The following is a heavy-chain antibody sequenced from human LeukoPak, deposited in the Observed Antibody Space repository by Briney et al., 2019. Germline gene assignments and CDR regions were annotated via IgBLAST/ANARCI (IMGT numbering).Heavy chain of an antibody. Sequence: GASVKVSCKASGYTFTSYDINWVRQATGQGLEWMGWMNPNSGNTGYAQKFQGRVTMTGNTSISTAYMELSSLRSEDTAVYYCARALLKRNYYDSSGYYPYWGQGTLVTVSS. J-gene: IGHJ4*02. CDR2: MNPNSGNT. V-gene: IGHV1-8*01. CDR1: GYTFTSYD. D-gene: IGHD3-22*01. CDR3: ARALLKRNYYDSSGYYPY.